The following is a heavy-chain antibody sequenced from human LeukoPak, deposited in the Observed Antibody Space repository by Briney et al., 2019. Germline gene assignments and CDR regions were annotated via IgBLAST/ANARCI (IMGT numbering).Heavy chain of an antibody. Sequence: SETLSLTCTASGGSISSGSYYWSWIRQPAGKGLEWIGRIYTSGSTNYNPSLKSRVTISVDTSKNQFSLKLSSVTAADTAVYYCARAPPPYCSSTSCYYYWGQGTLVTVSS. V-gene: IGHV4-61*02. CDR1: GGSISSGSYY. D-gene: IGHD2-2*01. CDR3: ARAPPPYCSSTSCYYY. CDR2: IYTSGST. J-gene: IGHJ4*02.